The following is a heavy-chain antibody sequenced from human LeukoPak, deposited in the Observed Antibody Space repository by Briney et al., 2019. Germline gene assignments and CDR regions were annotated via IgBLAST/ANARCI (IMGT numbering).Heavy chain of an antibody. CDR1: GFTFSSYW. V-gene: IGHV3-21*01. J-gene: IGHJ4*02. Sequence: GGSLRLSCAASGFTFSSYWMSWVRQAPGKGLEWVSSISSSSSYIYYADSVKGRFTISRDNAKNSLYLQMNSLRAEDTAVYYCARDLSSIAAPYFDYWGQGTLVTVSS. CDR2: ISSSSSYI. CDR3: ARDLSSIAAPYFDY. D-gene: IGHD6-6*01.